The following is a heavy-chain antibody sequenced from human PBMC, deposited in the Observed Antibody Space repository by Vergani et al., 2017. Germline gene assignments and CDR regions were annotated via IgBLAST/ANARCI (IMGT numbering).Heavy chain of an antibody. CDR1: GFTFGSYA. CDR3: AKNHLSGDFSNFYYGMDV. J-gene: IGHJ6*02. V-gene: IGHV3-23*01. Sequence: EMQLLESGGGLVKPGGSLRLSCAASGFTFGSYAMTWVRQAPGKGLEWVSALGASGHNTYHADSVKGRFTISRDNSKNTLYLQMSSLRAEDTAIYYCAKNHLSGDFSNFYYGMDVWGQGTTVTVSS. CDR2: LGASGHNT. D-gene: IGHD1-26*01.